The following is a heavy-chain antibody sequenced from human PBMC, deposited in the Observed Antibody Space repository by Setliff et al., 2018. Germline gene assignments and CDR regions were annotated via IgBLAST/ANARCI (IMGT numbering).Heavy chain of an antibody. CDR3: AKDSLEVVIALHGMDV. V-gene: IGHV3-23*01. CDR2: IHVSGGST. D-gene: IGHD2-21*01. CDR1: TFTFSKYA. Sequence: PGGSLRLSCVASTFTFSKYAVTWVRQAPGKGLEWVSSIHVSGGSTYYADSVKGRFTISRDNSKNTLYLQMNSLTNEDTAVYYCAKDSLEVVIALHGMDVWGQGTTVTVSS. J-gene: IGHJ6*02.